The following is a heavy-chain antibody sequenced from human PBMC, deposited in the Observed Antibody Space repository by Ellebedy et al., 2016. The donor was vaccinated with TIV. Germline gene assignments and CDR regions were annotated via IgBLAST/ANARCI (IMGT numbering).Heavy chain of an antibody. CDR2: IKSKAYGGTA. Sequence: GGSLRLSXTGSGFTFGDYAMSWFRQAPGKGLEWVGIIKSKAYGGTAEYAASVKGRFIISRDDSKSIAYLQMNSLKTEDTALYYCTRGPRGYYDSSVPTIWGQGTLVTVSS. CDR3: TRGPRGYYDSSVPTI. CDR1: GFTFGDYA. J-gene: IGHJ4*02. V-gene: IGHV3-49*03. D-gene: IGHD3-22*01.